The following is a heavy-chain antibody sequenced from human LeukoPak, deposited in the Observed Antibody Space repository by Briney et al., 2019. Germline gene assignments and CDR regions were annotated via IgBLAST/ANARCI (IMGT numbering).Heavy chain of an antibody. D-gene: IGHD3-3*01. CDR3: AREKWAKYDFWSGYSDY. J-gene: IGHJ4*02. V-gene: IGHV3-7*01. CDR2: IRQDGESK. CDR1: GFTLSSYN. Sequence: GGSLRLSCAASGFTLSSYNMHWVRQAPGKGLEWVADIRQDGESKYYVASVKGRFTTSRDDAKNSVYLQMNSLRDEDAAVYYCAREKWAKYDFWSGYSDYWGQGTLVTVSS.